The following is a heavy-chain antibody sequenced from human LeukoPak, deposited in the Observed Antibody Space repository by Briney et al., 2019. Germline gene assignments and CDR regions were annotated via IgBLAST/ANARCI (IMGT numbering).Heavy chain of an antibody. CDR2: ISSSSSYI. J-gene: IGHJ4*02. V-gene: IGHV3-21*01. D-gene: IGHD1-26*01. Sequence: GGSLRLSCAASGFTFSSYSMNGVREAPGKGLESVSSISSSSSYIYYADSVKGRFTISRDNAKNSLYLQMNSLRAEDTAVYYCARDIVGATSAPDYWGQGTLVTVSS. CDR1: GFTFSSYS. CDR3: ARDIVGATSAPDY.